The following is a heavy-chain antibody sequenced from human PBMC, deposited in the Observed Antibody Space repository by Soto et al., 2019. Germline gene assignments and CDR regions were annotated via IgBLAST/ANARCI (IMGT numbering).Heavy chain of an antibody. CDR3: ARSVRWFGELSPGEYYMDV. CDR1: GFTFSSYA. Sequence: EVQLLESGGGLVQPGGSLRLSCAASGFTFSSYAMSWVRQAPGKGLEWVSAISGSGGSTYYADSVKGRFTISRDNSKNPLYLQMNSLRAEDTAVYYCARSVRWFGELSPGEYYMDVWGKGTTVTVSS. J-gene: IGHJ6*03. D-gene: IGHD3-10*01. V-gene: IGHV3-23*01. CDR2: ISGSGGST.